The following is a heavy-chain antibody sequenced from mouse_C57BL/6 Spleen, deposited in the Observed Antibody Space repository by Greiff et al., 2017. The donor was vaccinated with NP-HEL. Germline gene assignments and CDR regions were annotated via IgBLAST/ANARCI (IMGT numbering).Heavy chain of an antibody. V-gene: IGHV1-55*01. D-gene: IGHD1-1*01. Sequence: QVQLKQPGAELVKPGASVKMSCKASGYTFTSYWITWVKQRPGQGLEWIGDIYPGSGSTNYNEKFKSKATLTVDTSSSTAYMQLSSLTSEDSAVYYCARSGNYYGSSFYAMDYWGQGTSVTVSS. CDR2: IYPGSGST. J-gene: IGHJ4*01. CDR3: ARSGNYYGSSFYAMDY. CDR1: GYTFTSYW.